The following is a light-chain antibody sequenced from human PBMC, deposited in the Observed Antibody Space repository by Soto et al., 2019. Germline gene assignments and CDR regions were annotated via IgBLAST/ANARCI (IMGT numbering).Light chain of an antibody. J-gene: IGKJ1*01. V-gene: IGKV3-11*01. CDR1: QSVSSY. Sequence: EIVLTQSPATLSLSPGERATLSCRASQSVSSYLAWYQQKPGQAPRLLIYDASNRATGIPARFSGSGSGTGFTLTISSLEPEDFAVYYCQQRSNWLTFGQGTKVDIK. CDR3: QQRSNWLT. CDR2: DAS.